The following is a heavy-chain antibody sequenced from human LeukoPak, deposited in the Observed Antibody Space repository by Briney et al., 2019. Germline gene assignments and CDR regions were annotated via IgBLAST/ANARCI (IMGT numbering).Heavy chain of an antibody. Sequence: GGSLRLSCAVSGFTVSGNYITWVRQAPGKGLEWVSVIYANGNTYYADSMQGRLTISRDKSKNTVFLQMNSLRAEDTAMYYCARVGEGELGNWFDPWGQGTLVTVSS. CDR2: IYANGNT. D-gene: IGHD3-10*01. CDR3: ARVGEGELGNWFDP. V-gene: IGHV3-53*01. CDR1: GFTVSGNY. J-gene: IGHJ5*02.